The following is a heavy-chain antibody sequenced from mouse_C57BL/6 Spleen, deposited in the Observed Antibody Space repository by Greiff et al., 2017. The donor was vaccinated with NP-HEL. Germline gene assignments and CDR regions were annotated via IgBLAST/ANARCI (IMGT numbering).Heavy chain of an antibody. CDR1: GFTFSDYG. J-gene: IGHJ2*01. V-gene: IGHV5-17*01. CDR2: ISSGSSTI. CDR3: ERPEGYDAYSFDY. D-gene: IGHD2-2*01. Sequence: EVQRVESGGGLVKPGGSLKLSCAASGFTFSDYGMHWVRQAPEKGLEWVAYISSGSSTIYYADTVKGRFTISRDNAKNTLFLHMTSLRSEDTAMFYCERPEGYDAYSFDYWGQGTTLTVSS.